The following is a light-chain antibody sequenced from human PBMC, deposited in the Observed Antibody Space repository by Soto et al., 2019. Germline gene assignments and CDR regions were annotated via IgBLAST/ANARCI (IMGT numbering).Light chain of an antibody. V-gene: IGKV3-15*01. CDR2: GAS. J-gene: IGKJ1*01. Sequence: ELVLTQSPGTLSVSPGERATLSCRASQSVSSKLALYQQKPGQAPRLLFYGASTGATGIPARFSGSGSETEFTLSISSLQSEDFAVYYFQQYNNRPGTFGQGTKVESK. CDR1: QSVSSK. CDR3: QQYNNRPGT.